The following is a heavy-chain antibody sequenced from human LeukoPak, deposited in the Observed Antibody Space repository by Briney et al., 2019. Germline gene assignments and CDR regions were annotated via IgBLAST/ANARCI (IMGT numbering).Heavy chain of an antibody. CDR1: GFTFSGYS. D-gene: IGHD6-19*01. Sequence: PGGSLRLSCAASGFTFSGYSMNWVRQAPGKGLEWIAYISTSSTTTYYADSVKGRFTISTDNATNSLYLQMSSLRAEDTAVYFCARERAVAVSRGDFWGQGTLVTVSS. CDR2: ISTSSTTT. V-gene: IGHV3-48*01. CDR3: ARERAVAVSRGDF. J-gene: IGHJ4*02.